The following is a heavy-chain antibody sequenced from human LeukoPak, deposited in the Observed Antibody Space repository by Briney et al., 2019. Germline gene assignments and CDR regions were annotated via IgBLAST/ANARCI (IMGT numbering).Heavy chain of an antibody. CDR1: GFLVSGHY. D-gene: IGHD2-15*01. J-gene: IGHJ4*02. CDR3: AKAVVAADSFEY. CDR2: IDQHGTEK. Sequence: GGSLRLSCAASGFLVSGHYMNWVRQAPGKGLEWVANIDQHGTEKQYVESVKGRFTISRDNTKNSVYLQMDNLRVEDTAVYYCAKAVVAADSFEYWGQGTQVTVSS. V-gene: IGHV3-7*01.